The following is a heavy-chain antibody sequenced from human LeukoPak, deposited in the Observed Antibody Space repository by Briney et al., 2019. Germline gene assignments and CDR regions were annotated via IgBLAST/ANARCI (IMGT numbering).Heavy chain of an antibody. CDR1: GRSISSSGYY. CDR3: VSHPYSSYCYHMDV. D-gene: IGHD5-18*01. V-gene: IGHV4-39*01. CDR2: VDYTGIT. Sequence: SKSLSLTCTVSGRSISSSGYYWGCIRHPPGKGLEGIGSVDYTGITSHRPSLKSRVTISVDTSKNQFSLKVSSVSAADTGVYYCVSHPYSSYCYHMDVWGRGTTVTVSS. J-gene: IGHJ6*02.